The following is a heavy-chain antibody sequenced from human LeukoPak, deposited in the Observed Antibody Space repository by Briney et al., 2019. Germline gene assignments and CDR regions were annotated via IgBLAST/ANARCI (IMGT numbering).Heavy chain of an antibody. CDR2: IYPGDSDT. Sequence: GESLKISCKGSGYSFTSYWIGWVRQMPGKGLEWMGIIYPGDSDTRYSPSFQGQVTISADKSISTAYLQWSSLKASDTAMYYCARQAGITIFGPRGWLDPWGQGTLVTVSS. J-gene: IGHJ5*02. D-gene: IGHD3-3*01. V-gene: IGHV5-51*01. CDR3: ARQAGITIFGPRGWLDP. CDR1: GYSFTSYW.